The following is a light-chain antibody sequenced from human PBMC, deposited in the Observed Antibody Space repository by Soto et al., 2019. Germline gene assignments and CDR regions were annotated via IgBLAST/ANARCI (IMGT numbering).Light chain of an antibody. CDR2: EVS. V-gene: IGLV2-8*01. CDR3: SSYAGSNNFGV. J-gene: IGLJ1*01. Sequence: QSALAQPPSAPGSPGQSVTISCTGTRSDVGGYNYVSWYQQHPGKAPKLMIYEVSKRPSGVPDRFSGSKSGNTASLTVSGLQAEDEADYYCSSYAGSNNFGVFGTGTKVTVL. CDR1: RSDVGGYNY.